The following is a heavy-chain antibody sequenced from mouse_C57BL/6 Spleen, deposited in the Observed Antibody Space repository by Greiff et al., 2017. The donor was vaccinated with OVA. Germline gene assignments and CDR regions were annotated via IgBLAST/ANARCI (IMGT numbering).Heavy chain of an antibody. CDR3: VGYYDSSYAMDY. J-gene: IGHJ4*01. D-gene: IGHD1-1*01. Sequence: GGGLVQPKGSLKLSCAASGFSFNTYAMNWVRQAPGKGLEWVARIRSKSNNYATYYADSVKDRFTISRDDSESMLYLQMNNLKTEDTAMYYCVGYYDSSYAMDYWGQGTSVTVSS. CDR2: IRSKSNNYAT. V-gene: IGHV10-1*01. CDR1: GFSFNTYA.